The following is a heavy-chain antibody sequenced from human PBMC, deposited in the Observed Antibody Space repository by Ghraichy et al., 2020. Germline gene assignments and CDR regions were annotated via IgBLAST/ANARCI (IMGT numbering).Heavy chain of an antibody. J-gene: IGHJ3*02. V-gene: IGHV1-46*03. Sequence: ASVKVSCKASGYTFTSYYMHWVRQAPGQGLEWMGIINPSGGSTSYAQKFQGRVTMTRDTSTSTVYMELSSLRSEDTAVYYCARDLTPHVYQLQRSGAFDIWGQGTMVTVSS. D-gene: IGHD2-2*01. CDR2: INPSGGST. CDR3: ARDLTPHVYQLQRSGAFDI. CDR1: GYTFTSYY.